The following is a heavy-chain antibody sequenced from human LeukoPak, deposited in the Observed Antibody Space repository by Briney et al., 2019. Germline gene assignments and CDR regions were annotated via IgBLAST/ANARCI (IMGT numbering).Heavy chain of an antibody. Sequence: GGSLRLSCAASGFTFSDYYMSWIRQAPGKGLEWVSYISSSGSTIYYADSVKGRFTISRDNAKNSLYLQMNSLRAEDTAVYYCARKNGLLWFGELPTGDAFDIWGQGTMVTVSS. V-gene: IGHV3-11*01. D-gene: IGHD3-10*01. CDR1: GFTFSDYY. CDR3: ARKNGLLWFGELPTGDAFDI. CDR2: ISSSGSTI. J-gene: IGHJ3*02.